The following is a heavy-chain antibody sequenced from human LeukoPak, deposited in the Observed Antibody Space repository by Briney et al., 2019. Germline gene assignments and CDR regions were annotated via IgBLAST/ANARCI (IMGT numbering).Heavy chain of an antibody. D-gene: IGHD3-16*01. CDR2: IYPNSGST. CDR1: GSSITAYF. Sequence: AXVKVSCKASGSSITAYFVHWVRQAPGQGLEWMGRIYPNSGSTNYAQKFQGRVTMTRDTSINAAYMELSNLVSDDTAVYYCARDVLSNPFDYWGQGTLVTVSS. J-gene: IGHJ4*02. CDR3: ARDVLSNPFDY. V-gene: IGHV1-2*06.